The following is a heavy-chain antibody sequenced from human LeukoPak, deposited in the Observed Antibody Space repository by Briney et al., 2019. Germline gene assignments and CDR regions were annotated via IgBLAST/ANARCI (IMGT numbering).Heavy chain of an antibody. D-gene: IGHD3-3*01. CDR2: IKQDGSEK. CDR3: ARTYYDFWSGYYFFDY. CDR1: GFTFSSYW. V-gene: IGHV3-7*01. J-gene: IGHJ4*02. Sequence: QPGGSLRLSCAASGFTFSSYWMSWVRQAPGKGLEWVANIKQDGSEKYYVDSVKGRFTISRDNAKNSLYLQMNSLRAEDTAVYYCARTYYDFWSGYYFFDYWGQGTLVTVSS.